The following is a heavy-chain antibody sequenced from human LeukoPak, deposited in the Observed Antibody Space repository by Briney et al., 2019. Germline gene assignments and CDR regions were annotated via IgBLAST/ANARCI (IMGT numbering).Heavy chain of an antibody. V-gene: IGHV3-66*04. Sequence: GGSLRLSCAGSGFIFSTYSMNWVRQAPGKGLEWVSVIYSGGSTYYADSVKGRFTISRDNSKNTLYLQMNSLRAEDTAVYYCARPLSSGFDYWGQGTLVTVSS. CDR1: GFIFSTYS. J-gene: IGHJ4*02. D-gene: IGHD6-19*01. CDR3: ARPLSSGFDY. CDR2: IYSGGST.